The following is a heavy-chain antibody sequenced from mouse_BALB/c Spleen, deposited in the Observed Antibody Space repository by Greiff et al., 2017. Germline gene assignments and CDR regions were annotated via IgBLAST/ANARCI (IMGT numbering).Heavy chain of an antibody. J-gene: IGHJ3*01. CDR2: INPSNGGT. D-gene: IGHD2-4*01. Sequence: QVQLQQSGAGLVKPGASVKLSCTASGYTFTSYYMYWVKQSPGQGLEWIGEINPSNGGTNFNEKVKSKATLTVDKSSSTAYMQLSSLTSEDSAVYYCTRSYDYGECWFADWGEGTLVTVSA. CDR3: TRSYDYGECWFAD. V-gene: IGHV1S81*02. CDR1: GYTFTSYY.